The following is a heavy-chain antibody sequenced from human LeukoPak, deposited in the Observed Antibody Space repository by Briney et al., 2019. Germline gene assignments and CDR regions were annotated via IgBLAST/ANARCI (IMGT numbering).Heavy chain of an antibody. CDR3: ALRSGYGEDYYYMDV. V-gene: IGHV1-46*01. CDR2: INPSGGST. D-gene: IGHD3-3*01. Sequence: ASVKVSCKASGYTFTSYYMHWVRQAPGQGLEWMGIINPSGGSTSYAQKFQGRVTMTRDMSTSTVYMELSSLRSEDTAVYYCALRSGYGEDYYYMDVWGKGTTVTVSS. CDR1: GYTFTSYY. J-gene: IGHJ6*03.